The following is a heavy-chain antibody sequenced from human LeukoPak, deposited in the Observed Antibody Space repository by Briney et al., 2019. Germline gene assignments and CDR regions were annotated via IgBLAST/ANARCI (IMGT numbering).Heavy chain of an antibody. V-gene: IGHV4-4*09. CDR1: GGSISSYY. J-gene: IGHJ6*03. Sequence: PSETLSLTCTVSGGSISSYYWSWLRQPPGKGLEWVGYIYTSGSTNYNPSLKSRVTISVDTSKNQFSLKLSSVTAADTAVYYCARHSDIVVVPAAISYMDVWGKGTTVTVSS. CDR2: IYTSGST. D-gene: IGHD2-2*02. CDR3: ARHSDIVVVPAAISYMDV.